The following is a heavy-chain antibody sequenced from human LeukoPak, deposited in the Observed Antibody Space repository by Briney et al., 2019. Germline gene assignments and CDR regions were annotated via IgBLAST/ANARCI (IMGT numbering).Heavy chain of an antibody. CDR2: ISSSSSTI. Sequence: GGSLRLSCAASGFTFSSYSMNWVCQAPGKGLEWVSYISSSSSTIYYADSVKGRFTISRDNAKNSLYLQMNSLGAEDTAVYYCAPFSAVTHYYFDYWGQGTLVTVSS. CDR1: GFTFSSYS. V-gene: IGHV3-48*01. J-gene: IGHJ4*02. D-gene: IGHD6-13*01. CDR3: APFSAVTHYYFDY.